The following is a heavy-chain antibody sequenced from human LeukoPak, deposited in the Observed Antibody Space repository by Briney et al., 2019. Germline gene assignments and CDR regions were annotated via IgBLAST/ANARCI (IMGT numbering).Heavy chain of an antibody. D-gene: IGHD2-21*02. J-gene: IGHJ4*02. Sequence: GMSLRLSCAASGFPFSSYGMHWVRQAPGKGLEWVAAISNDGNNKFYADSVKGRFTISRDNSKNTLYLQMNSLRAEDTAVYYCAKVMATACPPFDYWGQGTLVTVSS. CDR1: GFPFSSYG. V-gene: IGHV3-30*18. CDR2: ISNDGNNK. CDR3: AKVMATACPPFDY.